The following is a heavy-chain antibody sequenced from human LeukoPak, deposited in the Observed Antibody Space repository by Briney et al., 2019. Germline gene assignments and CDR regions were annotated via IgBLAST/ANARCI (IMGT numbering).Heavy chain of an antibody. CDR1: GVSISSGSYY. Sequence: PSETLSLTCTVSGVSISSGSYYWSWIRQPAGKGLEWIGRIYTSGSTNYNPSLKSRVTISVDTSKNQFSLKLSSVTAADTAVYYCAREAVSDFWSGYYGSGYYYYGMDVWGQGTTVTVSS. CDR2: IYTSGST. J-gene: IGHJ6*02. CDR3: AREAVSDFWSGYYGSGYYYYGMDV. D-gene: IGHD3-3*01. V-gene: IGHV4-61*02.